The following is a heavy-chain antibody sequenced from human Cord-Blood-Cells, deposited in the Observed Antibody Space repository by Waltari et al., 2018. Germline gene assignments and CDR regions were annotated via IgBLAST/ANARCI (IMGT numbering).Heavy chain of an antibody. CDR1: GGSISSSS. D-gene: IGHD5-18*01. CDR3: ARDRSHTAMPTLWYYFDY. CDR2: IYTSGST. J-gene: IGHJ4*02. Sequence: QVQLQESGPGLVTPSETLSLTCTVPGGSISSSSWSWIRQPAGKGLEWIGRIYTSGSTNYNPSLKSRVTMSVDTSKNQFSLKLSSVTAADTAVYYCARDRSHTAMPTLWYYFDYWGQGTLVTVSS. V-gene: IGHV4-4*07.